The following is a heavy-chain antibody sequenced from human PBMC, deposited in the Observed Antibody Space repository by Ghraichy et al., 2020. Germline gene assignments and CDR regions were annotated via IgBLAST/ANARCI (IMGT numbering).Heavy chain of an antibody. V-gene: IGHV3-23*01. CDR1: GFAFSTSA. D-gene: IGHD6-19*01. J-gene: IGHJ4*02. Sequence: GGSLRLSCAASGFAFSTSAMNWVRQDPGKGLEWVSSINESGDKTYYADSVRGRFTISRDNSGKILYLQMNSLRAGDTAFYYCARASGSTTGWWVDFFDYWGQGTLVTVSS. CDR3: ARASGSTTGWWVDFFDY. CDR2: INESGDKT.